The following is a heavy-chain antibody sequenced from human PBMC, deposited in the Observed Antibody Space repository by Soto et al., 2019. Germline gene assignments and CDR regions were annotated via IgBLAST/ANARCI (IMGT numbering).Heavy chain of an antibody. V-gene: IGHV2-5*02. J-gene: IGHJ6*02. Sequence: QITLKESGPTLVKPTQTLTLTCTFSGFSLSTSGVGVGWIRQPPGKALEWLALIYWDDDKRYRPSLKCRLTITKATSKNQMVLTMNNMDPVDTATYYCENSDPSMFRGAMDVWGQGTTVTVSS. CDR2: IYWDDDK. CDR1: GFSLSTSGVG. D-gene: IGHD3-10*01. CDR3: ENSDPSMFRGAMDV.